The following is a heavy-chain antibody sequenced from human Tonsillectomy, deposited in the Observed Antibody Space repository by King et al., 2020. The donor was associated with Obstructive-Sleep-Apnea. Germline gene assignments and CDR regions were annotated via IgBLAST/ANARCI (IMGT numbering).Heavy chain of an antibody. J-gene: IGHJ3*02. V-gene: IGHV4-61*01. D-gene: IGHD3-10*01. CDR1: GGSVSSGSYY. CDR2: IYYSGST. CDR3: AGERGEVPDGDAFDI. Sequence: QLQESGPGLVKPSETLSLTCTVSGGSVSSGSYYWSWIRQPPGKGPEWIGYIYYSGSTNYNPSLKSRVTISVDTSKNQFSLKLSSVTAADTAVYYCAGERGEVPDGDAFDIWGQGTMVTVSS.